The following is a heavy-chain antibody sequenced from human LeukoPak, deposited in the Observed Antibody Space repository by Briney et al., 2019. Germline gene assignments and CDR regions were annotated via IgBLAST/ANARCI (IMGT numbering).Heavy chain of an antibody. J-gene: IGHJ4*02. V-gene: IGHV3-23*01. CDR2: ISGGGGST. CDR1: GFTFSNYA. Sequence: GGSLRLSCSASGFTFSNYAMNWVRQAPRKGLEWVSVISGGGGSTYYADSVKGRFTISRDSSKNTVFLQMNSLRAEDTAVYYCARGDFDYWGQGTLVTVSS. CDR3: ARGDFDY.